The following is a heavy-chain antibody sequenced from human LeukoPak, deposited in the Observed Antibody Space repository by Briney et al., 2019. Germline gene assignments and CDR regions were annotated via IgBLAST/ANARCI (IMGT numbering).Heavy chain of an antibody. CDR2: IYYSGST. Sequence: PSETLSLTCTVSGGSISSSSYYWGWLRQPPGKGLEWVRSIYYSGSTYYNPSLKSRVTISVDTSKNQFSLKLSSVTAADTAVYYCARWSTRRGVTVFDYWGQGTLVTVSS. J-gene: IGHJ4*02. CDR1: GGSISSSSYY. CDR3: ARWSTRRGVTVFDY. D-gene: IGHD2-21*02. V-gene: IGHV4-39*01.